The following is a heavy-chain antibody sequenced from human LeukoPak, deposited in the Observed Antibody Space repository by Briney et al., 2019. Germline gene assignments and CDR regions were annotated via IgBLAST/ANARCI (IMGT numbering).Heavy chain of an antibody. CDR2: FDPEDGET. CDR3: ATGGMVYAPTGYFDY. V-gene: IGHV1-24*01. Sequence: ASVKVSCKVSGYTLTELSMHWVRQAPGKGLEWMGGFDPEDGETIYAQKFQGRVTMTEDTSTDTAYMELSSLRSEDTAVYYCATGGMVYAPTGYFDYWGQGTLVTVSS. J-gene: IGHJ4*02. D-gene: IGHD2-8*01. CDR1: GYTLTELS.